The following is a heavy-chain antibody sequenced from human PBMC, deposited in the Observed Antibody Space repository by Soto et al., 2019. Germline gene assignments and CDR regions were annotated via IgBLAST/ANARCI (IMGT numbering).Heavy chain of an antibody. V-gene: IGHV3-15*01. Sequence: PGGSLRLSCAASGLIFSDVWMTWVRQAPGKGLEWVGRIKTKPDDGTIDYAAPVRGRFTISRADSKNTLYLQMTSLTPDDTGVYYCTTSNLGVDFWGPGTLVTVSS. D-gene: IGHD1-1*01. J-gene: IGHJ4*02. CDR1: GLIFSDVW. CDR2: IKTKPDDGTI. CDR3: TTSNLGVDF.